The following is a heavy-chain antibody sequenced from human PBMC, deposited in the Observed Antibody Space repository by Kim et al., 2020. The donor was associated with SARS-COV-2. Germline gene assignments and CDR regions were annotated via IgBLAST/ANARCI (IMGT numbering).Heavy chain of an antibody. CDR2: IRSKANSYAT. J-gene: IGHJ1*01. CDR3: TAVGIAVAGTTLF. V-gene: IGHV3-73*01. CDR1: GFTFSGPA. Sequence: GGSLRLSCAASGFTFSGPAMHWVRQASGKGLEWVGRIRSKANSYATAYTASVKGRFTISRDDSKHTAYLQMNSLITEDTAVYYCTAVGIAVAGTTLFWGQGTLVSGSS. D-gene: IGHD6-19*01.